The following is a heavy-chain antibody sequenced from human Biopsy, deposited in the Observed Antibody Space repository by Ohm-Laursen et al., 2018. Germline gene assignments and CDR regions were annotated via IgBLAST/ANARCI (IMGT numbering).Heavy chain of an antibody. D-gene: IGHD1-26*01. Sequence: SLRLSCAASGFIFDDYAMYWVRQVPGKGLEWVSGISWNGANIAYADFVKGRFTISRDNAKKSLYLQMNSLKSEDAALYYCTKDLRHDYYPAEGMDVWGQGTMVTVSS. CDR1: GFIFDDYA. V-gene: IGHV3-9*01. CDR3: TKDLRHDYYPAEGMDV. CDR2: ISWNGANI. J-gene: IGHJ3*01.